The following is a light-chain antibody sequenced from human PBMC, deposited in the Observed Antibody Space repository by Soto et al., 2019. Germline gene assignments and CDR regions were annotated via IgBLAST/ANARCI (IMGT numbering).Light chain of an antibody. V-gene: IGLV2-23*01. CDR1: SSEVGSYNL. Sequence: QSVLTQPASVSGSPGQSITISCTGTSSEVGSYNLVSWYQQHPGKAPKLMIYEGSKRPSGVSNRFSGSKSGNTASLTISGLQAEDEADYYCCSYAGSRVFGGGTKLTVL. J-gene: IGLJ3*02. CDR2: EGS. CDR3: CSYAGSRV.